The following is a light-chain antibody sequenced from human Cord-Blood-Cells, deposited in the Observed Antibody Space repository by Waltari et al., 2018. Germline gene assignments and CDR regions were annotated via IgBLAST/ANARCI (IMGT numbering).Light chain of an antibody. CDR1: LSDCCGLNY. J-gene: IGLJ1*01. Sequence: HSALTPPPSASGSPGQSVTISCTGTLSDCCGLNYVPWYQQHPGKAPKLMIYEVSKRPSGVPDRFSGSKSGNTASLTVSGLQAEDEADYYCSSYAGSNNLVFGTGTKVTVL. CDR2: EVS. V-gene: IGLV2-8*01. CDR3: SSYAGSNNLV.